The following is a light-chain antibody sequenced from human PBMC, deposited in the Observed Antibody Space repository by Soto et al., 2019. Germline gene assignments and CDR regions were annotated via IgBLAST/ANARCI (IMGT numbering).Light chain of an antibody. CDR1: SSDVGSYD. V-gene: IGLV2-23*01. CDR2: EGS. J-gene: IGLJ2*01. Sequence: QSVLTQPASVSGSPGQSITISCTGTSSDVGSYDSWYQQHPGKAPKLMIYEGSKRPSGVSNRFSGSKSGNTASLTISGLQSEDEADYYCCSCAGSLVVFGGGTKVTVL. CDR3: CSCAGSLVV.